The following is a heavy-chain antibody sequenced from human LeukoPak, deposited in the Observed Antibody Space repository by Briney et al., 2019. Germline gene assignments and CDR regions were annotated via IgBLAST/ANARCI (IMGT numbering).Heavy chain of an antibody. CDR3: ARQRGEQGFFDY. V-gene: IGHV5-51*01. CDR2: IYPGDSDT. D-gene: IGHD1/OR15-1a*01. J-gene: IGHJ4*02. Sequence: GESLKISCKGSGYSFINNWIGWVRQMPGKGLEWMGIIYPGDSDTRYSPSFQGHVTISADRSITTAYLQWSSLKASDTAMYYCARQRGEQGFFDYWGQGTLVTVSS. CDR1: GYSFINNW.